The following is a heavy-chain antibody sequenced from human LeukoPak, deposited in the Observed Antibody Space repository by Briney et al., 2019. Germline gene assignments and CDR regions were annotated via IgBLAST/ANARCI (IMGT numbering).Heavy chain of an antibody. D-gene: IGHD2/OR15-2a*01. CDR3: ARDRVFFQDY. Sequence: SETLSLTCAVYGESSSNYYWSWIRQTPGQGLEWIGQIHQSGHTVYNPSLESRVTISIDTSKQQFSLNLISVTAADTAVYFCARDRVFFQDYWGQGTLVTVSS. V-gene: IGHV4-34*01. CDR2: IHQSGHT. CDR1: GESSSNYY. J-gene: IGHJ4*02.